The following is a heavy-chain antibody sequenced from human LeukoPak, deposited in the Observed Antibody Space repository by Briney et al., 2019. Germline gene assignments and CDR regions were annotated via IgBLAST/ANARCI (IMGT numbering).Heavy chain of an antibody. D-gene: IGHD6-13*01. CDR2: IIPILGIA. V-gene: IGHV1-69*04. CDR1: GGTFSSYA. J-gene: IGHJ4*02. Sequence: GASVKVSCKASGGTFSSYAISWVRQAPGQGLEWMGRIIPILGIANNAQKLQGRVTMTTDTSTSTAYMELRSLRSDDTAVYYCARGIAAAPVGYWGQGTLVTVSS. CDR3: ARGIAAAPVGY.